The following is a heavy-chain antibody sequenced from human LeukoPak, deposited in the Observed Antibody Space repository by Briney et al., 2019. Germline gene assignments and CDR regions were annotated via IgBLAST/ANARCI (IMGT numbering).Heavy chain of an antibody. Sequence: ASVKVSCKASGYTFTDYYMHWARRAPGQGLEWMGWINPNGGGTNYAQRFQGRVTMTRDTSISTAYIEVSRLRSDDTAVYYCARDTPSMAYWGQGTLVTVSS. V-gene: IGHV1-2*02. CDR2: INPNGGGT. CDR3: ARDTPSMAY. J-gene: IGHJ4*02. CDR1: GYTFTDYY. D-gene: IGHD5-24*01.